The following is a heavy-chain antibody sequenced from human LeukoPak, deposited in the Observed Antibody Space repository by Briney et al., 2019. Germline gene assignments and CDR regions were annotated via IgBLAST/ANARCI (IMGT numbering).Heavy chain of an antibody. Sequence: PGGSLRLSCEGSGFTFSSYSMNWVRQAPGKGLERVSYISRPGNTVYYADSVRGRSAISRDNAKNPLYLQMSSLRDEDTAVYYCAREQGRGSTWYPEYFQPWGQGTLVIVSS. CDR2: ISRPGNTV. J-gene: IGHJ1*01. CDR3: AREQGRGSTWYPEYFQP. V-gene: IGHV3-48*02. D-gene: IGHD6-13*01. CDR1: GFTFSSYS.